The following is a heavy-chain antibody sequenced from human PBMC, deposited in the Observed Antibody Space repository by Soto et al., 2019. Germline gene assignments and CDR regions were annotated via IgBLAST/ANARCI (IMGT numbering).Heavy chain of an antibody. J-gene: IGHJ1*01. CDR2: IWYDGSNK. Sequence: SCKASGFTFNSYGMHWVRQAPGKGLEWVAVIWYDGSNKYYADSVKGRFTISRDNSKNTLYLQMNSLRAEDTAVYYCARSYYYDSSGYYRSFFQHWGQGTLVTVSS. D-gene: IGHD3-22*01. CDR1: GFTFNSYG. CDR3: ARSYYYDSSGYYRSFFQH. V-gene: IGHV3-33*01.